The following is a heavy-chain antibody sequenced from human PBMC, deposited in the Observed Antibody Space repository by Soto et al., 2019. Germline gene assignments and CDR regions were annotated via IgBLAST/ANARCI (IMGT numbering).Heavy chain of an antibody. CDR3: ATYCSGGSCPFDY. CDR1: GGTFSSYT. D-gene: IGHD2-15*01. J-gene: IGHJ4*02. Sequence: SVKVSCKACGGTFSSYTISWVRQAPGQGLEWMGRIIPILGVANYAQKFQGRVTITADKSTSTAYMELSSLRSEDTAAYYCATYCSGGSCPFDYWGQGTLVTVSS. CDR2: IIPILGVA. V-gene: IGHV1-69*02.